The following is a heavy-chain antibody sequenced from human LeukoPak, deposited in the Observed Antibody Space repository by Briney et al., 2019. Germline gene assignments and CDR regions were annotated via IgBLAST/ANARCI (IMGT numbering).Heavy chain of an antibody. D-gene: IGHD3-22*01. CDR1: GGTFSSYA. Sequence: SVKVSCNASGGTFSSYAISWVRQAPGQGLEWMGRIIPILGIANYAQKFQGRVTITADKSTSTAYMELSSLRSEDTAVYYCARVYDSSGHYPIDYWGQGTLVTVSS. V-gene: IGHV1-69*04. CDR2: IIPILGIA. J-gene: IGHJ4*02. CDR3: ARVYDSSGHYPIDY.